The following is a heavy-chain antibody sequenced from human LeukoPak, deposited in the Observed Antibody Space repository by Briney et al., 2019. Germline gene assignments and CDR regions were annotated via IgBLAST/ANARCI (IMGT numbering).Heavy chain of an antibody. V-gene: IGHV4-59*08. Sequence: KASVTLSLTCTVSGGSISSYYWSWIRQPPGKGLEWLGYIYYSGSTNYNPSLKSRVTISVDTSKNQFSLKLSSVTAADTAVYYCAGVTAVADLGWFDPWGQGTLVTVSS. D-gene: IGHD6-19*01. J-gene: IGHJ5*02. CDR3: AGVTAVADLGWFDP. CDR2: IYYSGST. CDR1: GGSISSYY.